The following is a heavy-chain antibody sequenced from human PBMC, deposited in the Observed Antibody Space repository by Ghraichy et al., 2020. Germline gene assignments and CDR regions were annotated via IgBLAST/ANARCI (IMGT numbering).Heavy chain of an antibody. J-gene: IGHJ4*02. CDR1: GFTFSNFW. Sequence: GGSLGLSCAVSGFTFSNFWMSWVRQAPGKGPEWVANINKDGSEKNYVDSVKGRSTISRDNAKNSLYLQMNSLRAEDTAVYYCSDFDYWGQGTLVTVSS. V-gene: IGHV3-7*01. CDR3: SDFDY. CDR2: INKDGSEK.